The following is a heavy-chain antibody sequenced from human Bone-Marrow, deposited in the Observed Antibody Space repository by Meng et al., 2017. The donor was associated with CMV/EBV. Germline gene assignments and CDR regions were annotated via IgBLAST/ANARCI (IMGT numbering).Heavy chain of an antibody. Sequence: ASVKVSCKASGYTFTSYYMHWVRQAPGQGLEWMGIINPSGGSTSYAQKLQGRVTMTRDTSTSTVYMELSSLRSEDTAVYYCARDHPGTAYCSGGSCNRGWYDPWGQGTLVTVYS. CDR2: INPSGGST. V-gene: IGHV1-46*01. CDR1: GYTFTSYY. CDR3: ARDHPGTAYCSGGSCNRGWYDP. J-gene: IGHJ5*02. D-gene: IGHD2-15*01.